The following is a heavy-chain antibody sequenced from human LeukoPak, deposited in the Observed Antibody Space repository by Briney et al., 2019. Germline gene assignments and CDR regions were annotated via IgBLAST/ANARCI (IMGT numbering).Heavy chain of an antibody. CDR3: ARVGGYSSGWPIDY. J-gene: IGHJ4*02. D-gene: IGHD6-19*01. CDR1: RFTFSSYS. CDR2: ISSSSSYI. V-gene: IGHV3-21*01. Sequence: GGSLRLSCAASRFTFSSYSMNWVRQAPGKGLEWVSSISSSSSYIYYADSVKGRFTISRDNAKNSLYLQMNSLRAEDTAVYYCARVGGYSSGWPIDYWGQGTLVTVSS.